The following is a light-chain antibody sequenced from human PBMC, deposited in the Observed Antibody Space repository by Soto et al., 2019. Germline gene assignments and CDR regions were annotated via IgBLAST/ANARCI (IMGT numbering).Light chain of an antibody. CDR1: QTITKY. Sequence: DIQMTQSPSSLSASVGDRVTITCRASQTITKYLNWYQQKPGKAPRLLIYGASSLQSGVPPRFSGSGSGTDFTLTISSLQPEDCAIYYCQQSYIIPYTFGPGTKVDLK. V-gene: IGKV1-39*01. J-gene: IGKJ3*01. CDR3: QQSYIIPYT. CDR2: GAS.